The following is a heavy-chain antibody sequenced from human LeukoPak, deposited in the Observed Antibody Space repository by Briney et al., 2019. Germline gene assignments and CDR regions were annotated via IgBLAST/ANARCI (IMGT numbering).Heavy chain of an antibody. CDR3: ARGPPTPRRAAGTYYYYYGMDV. J-gene: IGHJ6*02. D-gene: IGHD6-13*01. V-gene: IGHV4-34*01. CDR1: GGSFSGYY. Sequence: SETLSLTCAVYGGSFSGYYWSWIRQPPGKGLEWIGEINHSGSTNYNPSLKSRVTISVDTSKNQFSLKLSSVTAADTAVYYCARGPPTPRRAAGTYYYYYGMDVWGQGTTVTVSS. CDR2: INHSGST.